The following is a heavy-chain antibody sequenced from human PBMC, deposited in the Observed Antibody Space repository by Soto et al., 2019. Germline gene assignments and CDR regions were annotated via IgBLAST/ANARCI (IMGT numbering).Heavy chain of an antibody. CDR3: ASPAGGRDSGYDYGTQGARSYFDY. Sequence: GGSLRLSCAASGFTFSSYAMHWVRQAPGKGLEWVAVISYDGSNKYYADSVKGRFTISRDNSKNTLYLQMNSLRAEDTAVYYWASPAGGRDSGYDYGTQGARSYFDYWGQGTLVTVSS. CDR2: ISYDGSNK. D-gene: IGHD5-12*01. CDR1: GFTFSSYA. V-gene: IGHV3-30-3*01. J-gene: IGHJ4*02.